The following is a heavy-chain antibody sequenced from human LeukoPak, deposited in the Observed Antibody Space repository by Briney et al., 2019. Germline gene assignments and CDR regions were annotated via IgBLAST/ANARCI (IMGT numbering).Heavy chain of an antibody. CDR3: ARGRDRSKAGDH. CDR1: GGSSDDYY. D-gene: IGHD6-19*01. V-gene: IGHV4-34*01. J-gene: IGHJ4*02. CDR2: IHPSGIF. Sequence: SETLSLTCAVYGGSSDDYYCSWLRQPPGKELEWIGEIHPSGIFYYNSSLLSRVTISIDTSKSQFSLRLTSVTAADTAFYYCARGRDRSKAGDHWGQGSLVTVSS.